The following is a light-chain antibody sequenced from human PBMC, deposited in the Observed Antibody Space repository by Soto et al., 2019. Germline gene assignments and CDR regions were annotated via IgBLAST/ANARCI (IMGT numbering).Light chain of an antibody. V-gene: IGKV3-11*01. Sequence: EIVLTQSPATLSLSPGERATLSCRASQSVSSYLAWYQQKPGQPPRLLIYDASNRATGIPARFSGSGSGTDFTLTISSLEPEDFAVYYCQHRRSWPLTFGGGTEVEIK. CDR1: QSVSSY. CDR3: QHRRSWPLT. CDR2: DAS. J-gene: IGKJ4*01.